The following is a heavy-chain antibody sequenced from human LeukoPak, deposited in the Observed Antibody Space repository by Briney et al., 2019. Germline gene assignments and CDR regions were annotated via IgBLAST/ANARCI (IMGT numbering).Heavy chain of an antibody. CDR3: ARGVATWDYYYYMDV. V-gene: IGHV4-34*01. D-gene: IGHD5-12*01. CDR2: VNHSGST. Sequence: SETLSLTCAVYSGSFNGYYWTWIRQPPGKGLEWIGEVNHSGSTNYNLSLKRGFTISMDTSKNQFSLEVTSVTAADTAVYSCARGVATWDYYYYMDVWGKGTTVTISS. J-gene: IGHJ6*03. CDR1: SGSFNGYY.